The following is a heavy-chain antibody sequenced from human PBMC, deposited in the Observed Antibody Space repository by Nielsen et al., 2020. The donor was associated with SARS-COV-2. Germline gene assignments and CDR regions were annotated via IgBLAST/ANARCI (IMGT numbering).Heavy chain of an antibody. CDR3: ARGSSSWYQGTYFDY. CDR1: GFTFDDYA. V-gene: IGHV3-33*08. D-gene: IGHD6-13*01. CDR2: IWYDGSNK. Sequence: GGSLRLSCAASGFTFDDYAMHWVRQAPGKGLEWVAVIWYDGSNKYYADSVKGRFTISRDNSKNTLYLQMNSLRAEDTAVYYCARGSSSWYQGTYFDYWGQGTLVTVSS. J-gene: IGHJ4*02.